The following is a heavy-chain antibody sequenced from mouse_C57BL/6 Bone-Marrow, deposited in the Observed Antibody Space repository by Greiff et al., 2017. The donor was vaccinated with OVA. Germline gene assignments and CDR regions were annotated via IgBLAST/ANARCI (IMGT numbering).Heavy chain of an antibody. CDR2: IDPETGGT. CDR3: TRFYYGSSPYYAMDY. CDR1: GYTFTDYE. D-gene: IGHD1-1*01. J-gene: IGHJ4*01. Sequence: QVQLQQSGAELVRPGASVTLSCKASGYTFTDYEMHWVKQTPVHGLEWIGAIDPETGGTAYNQKFKGKAILTADKSSSTAYMELRSLTSEDSAVYYCTRFYYGSSPYYAMDYWGQGTSVTVSS. V-gene: IGHV1-15*01.